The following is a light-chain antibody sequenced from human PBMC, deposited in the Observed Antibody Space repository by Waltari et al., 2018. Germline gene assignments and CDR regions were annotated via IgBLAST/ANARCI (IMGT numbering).Light chain of an antibody. V-gene: IGKV1-5*03. CDR2: RAS. CDR1: QSISYW. J-gene: IGKJ2*01. CDR3: QQYNSYSHT. Sequence: DIQMTQSPSTLSASVGDRVTISCRASQSISYWLAWYQQKPGKAPKLLIHRASNLESGVPSRFSGSVSGTEFTLTISSLQPDDFATYYCQQYNSYSHTFGQGTKLEMK.